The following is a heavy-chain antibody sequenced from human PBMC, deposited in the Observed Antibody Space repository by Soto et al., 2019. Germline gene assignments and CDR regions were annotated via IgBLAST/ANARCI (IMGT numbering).Heavy chain of an antibody. CDR2: SYSSGST. D-gene: IGHD4-17*01. CDR1: GGSIDNYY. CDR3: ARGGTGGRTTVTTYAV. V-gene: IGHV4-59*01. Sequence: QVQLQESGAGLVKPSATLSLTCTVSGGSIDNYYWSWIRQPPGRGLEWIGFSYSSGSTNYNPSVKIRVNISAETSRNQVSLKLTSVTTADTAVYYCARGGTGGRTTVTTYAVWGQGTLVTVSS. J-gene: IGHJ4*02.